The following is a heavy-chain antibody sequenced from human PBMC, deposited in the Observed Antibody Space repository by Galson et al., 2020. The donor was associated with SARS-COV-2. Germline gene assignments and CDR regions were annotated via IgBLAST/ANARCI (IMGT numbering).Heavy chain of an antibody. V-gene: IGHV4-4*02. CDR1: GGSVDSYNW. Sequence: ASETLSLTCTVSGGSVDSYNWWSWVRQSPGKGLEWIGEIYHSGSTNYNPSLQSRVTISIDKSKNQFSLKLTSVTAADTAMYYCARDSSVAGLDYWGQGTLVTVSS. CDR2: IYHSGST. J-gene: IGHJ4*02. CDR3: ARDSSVAGLDY. D-gene: IGHD6-19*01.